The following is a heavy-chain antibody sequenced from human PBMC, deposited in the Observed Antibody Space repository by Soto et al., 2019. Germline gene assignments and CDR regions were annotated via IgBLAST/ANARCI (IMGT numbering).Heavy chain of an antibody. D-gene: IGHD3-3*01. CDR1: GGTFTSDA. CDR2: IIPLFGTR. Sequence: QVQLVQSGGEVRKPGSSVKVSCEASGGTFTSDALSWVRQAPGQGLEWMGGIIPLFGTRNYAHKFEGRLTIAANKTTSTAYMELRSLSSDNTAIYYCAKSRNDFWNAHYGMDVWGQGTTAIVTS. CDR3: AKSRNDFWNAHYGMDV. V-gene: IGHV1-69*06. J-gene: IGHJ6*01.